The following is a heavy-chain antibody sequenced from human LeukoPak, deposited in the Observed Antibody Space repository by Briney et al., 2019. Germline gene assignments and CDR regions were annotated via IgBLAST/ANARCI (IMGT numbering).Heavy chain of an antibody. Sequence: ASVKVSCKASGYTFTSYDINWVRQATGQGLERMGWMNPNSGNTGYAQKFQGRVTITRNTSISTAYMELSSLRSEDTAVYYCARGRYSYGSYYYYYMDVWGKGTTVTVSS. D-gene: IGHD5-18*01. CDR3: ARGRYSYGSYYYYYMDV. CDR2: MNPNSGNT. V-gene: IGHV1-8*03. J-gene: IGHJ6*03. CDR1: GYTFTSYD.